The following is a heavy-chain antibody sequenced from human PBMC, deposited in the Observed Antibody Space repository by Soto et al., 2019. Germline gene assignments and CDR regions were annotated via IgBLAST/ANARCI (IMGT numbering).Heavy chain of an antibody. Sequence: QVQLQQWGAGLLKPSETLSLTCAVYGGSFSGYYWSWIRQPPGKGLEWIGEINQSGSTNYNPSLKSRVTIAVDTSKNQFSLKPRSVTAADTAVHYCARTYSSSWSPFEYWGQGTLGTVSS. CDR2: INQSGST. CDR1: GGSFSGYY. J-gene: IGHJ4*02. CDR3: ARTYSSSWSPFEY. V-gene: IGHV4-34*01. D-gene: IGHD6-13*01.